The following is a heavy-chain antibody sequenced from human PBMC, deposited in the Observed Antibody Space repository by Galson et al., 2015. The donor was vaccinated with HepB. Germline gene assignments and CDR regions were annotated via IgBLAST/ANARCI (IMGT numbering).Heavy chain of an antibody. CDR1: GFTFSGYA. CDR2: ISDSGSTT. V-gene: IGHV3-23*01. J-gene: IGHJ4*02. Sequence: SLRLSCAASGFTFSGYAMNWVRQAPGKGLEWVSAISDSGSTTFYADSVKGRYTISRDNSKNTLYLQMNSLTAEDTAVYYCAKAWGSTYYVFAYWGQGALVTVSS. CDR3: AKAWGSTYYVFAY. D-gene: IGHD3-16*01.